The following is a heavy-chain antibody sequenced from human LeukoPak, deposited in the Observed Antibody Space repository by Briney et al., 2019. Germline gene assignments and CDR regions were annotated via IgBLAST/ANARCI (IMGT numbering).Heavy chain of an antibody. Sequence: SETLSLTCTVSAYSISSGYYWGWIRQPPGKGLEWIGSIYHSGSTYYNPSLKSRVTISVDTSKNQFSLNLNSVTAAVTAVYYCAKGTTEVKVLQDGGGQGPLVTFSS. J-gene: IGHJ4*02. V-gene: IGHV4-38-2*02. CDR2: IYHSGST. D-gene: IGHD5-24*01. CDR3: AKGTTEVKVLQDG. CDR1: AYSISSGYY.